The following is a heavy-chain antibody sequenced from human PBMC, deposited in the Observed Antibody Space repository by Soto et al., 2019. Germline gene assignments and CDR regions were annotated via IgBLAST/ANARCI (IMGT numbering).Heavy chain of an antibody. Sequence: PSETLSLSCVASGFSVTGDQMNWVRQAPGKGLEWVSTMYTGGRTFYADSVRGRFTISRDETKNILYLQMDDLRVEDTAIYYCPKGGGGWDSWGQGSLVTVSS. CDR2: MYTGGRT. J-gene: IGHJ4*02. D-gene: IGHD6-19*01. CDR1: GFSVTGDQ. CDR3: PKGGGGWDS. V-gene: IGHV3-53*01.